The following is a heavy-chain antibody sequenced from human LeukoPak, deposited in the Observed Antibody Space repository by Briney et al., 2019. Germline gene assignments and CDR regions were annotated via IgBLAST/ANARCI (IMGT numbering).Heavy chain of an antibody. Sequence: ASVKVSCKASGYTFTGYYVHWVRQAPGQGLEWMGWMNPKSGGTNYAQKFEARVTMNRDTSISTAYMELSRLRFDDTAVYYCARAPFTWFGELLFDYWGQGTLVTVSS. CDR1: GYTFTGYY. J-gene: IGHJ4*02. CDR2: MNPKSGGT. CDR3: ARAPFTWFGELLFDY. D-gene: IGHD3-10*01. V-gene: IGHV1-2*02.